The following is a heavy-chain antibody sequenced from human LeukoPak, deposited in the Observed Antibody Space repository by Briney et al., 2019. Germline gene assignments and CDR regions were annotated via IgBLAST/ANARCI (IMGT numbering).Heavy chain of an antibody. CDR3: ARDNNDILTGHPFDY. CDR2: IYYSGST. J-gene: IGHJ4*02. D-gene: IGHD3-9*01. Sequence: SETLSLTCTVSGGSISSYYWSWIRQPPGKGLEWIGYIYYSGSTNYNPSLKSRVTISVDTSKNQFSLKLSSVTAADTAVYYCARDNNDILTGHPFDYWGQGTLVTVSS. V-gene: IGHV4-59*01. CDR1: GGSISSYY.